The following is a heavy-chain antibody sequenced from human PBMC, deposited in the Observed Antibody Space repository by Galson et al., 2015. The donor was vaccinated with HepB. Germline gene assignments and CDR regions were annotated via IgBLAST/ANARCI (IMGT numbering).Heavy chain of an antibody. CDR1: GFTFSSYA. V-gene: IGHV3-23*01. Sequence: SLRLSCAASGFTFSSYAMSWVRQAPGKGLEWVSAISTSGVSTYYADSVKGRFTISRDNSKNTLYLQMNSLRAEDTAVYYCASRIPGAWVFDIWGQGTMVTVSS. D-gene: IGHD6-19*01. J-gene: IGHJ3*02. CDR3: ASRIPGAWVFDI. CDR2: ISTSGVST.